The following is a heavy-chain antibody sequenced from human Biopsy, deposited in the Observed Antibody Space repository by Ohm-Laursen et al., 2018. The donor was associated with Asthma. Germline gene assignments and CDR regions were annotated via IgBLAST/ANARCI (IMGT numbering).Heavy chain of an antibody. V-gene: IGHV3-74*01. Sequence: SLRLSCSASGLTFSDYWMHWVRQAPGKGLEWVSRVKGDGRRTSYADSVKGRFTISRDNAKNTLDLQMNSLREEDTAVYYCVRDGTDDAFDIWGQGTVVSVSS. CDR2: VKGDGRRT. D-gene: IGHD1-1*01. CDR1: GLTFSDYW. J-gene: IGHJ3*02. CDR3: VRDGTDDAFDI.